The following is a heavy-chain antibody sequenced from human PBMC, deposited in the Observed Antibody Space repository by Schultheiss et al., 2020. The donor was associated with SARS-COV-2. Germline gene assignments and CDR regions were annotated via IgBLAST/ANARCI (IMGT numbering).Heavy chain of an antibody. D-gene: IGHD2-2*01. CDR1: GFSLTTSSMC. Sequence: SGPTLVKPTQTLTLTCTISGFSLTTSSMCLNWIRQAPGKSLEWLARIDWDDAKYYSPSLRTRLTISRDLSKKQVVLTMADMGPVDTGTYYCALMRSTGAFFDYWGQGSLVTVSS. CDR2: IDWDDAK. J-gene: IGHJ4*02. CDR3: ALMRSTGAFFDY. V-gene: IGHV2-70*11.